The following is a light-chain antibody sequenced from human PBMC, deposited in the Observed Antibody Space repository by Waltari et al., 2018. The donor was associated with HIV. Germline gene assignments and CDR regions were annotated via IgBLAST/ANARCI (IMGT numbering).Light chain of an antibody. V-gene: IGLV1-44*01. CDR3: AAWDDSLNGM. J-gene: IGLJ3*02. CDR1: SSNIGSNI. CDR2: SND. Sequence: QSVLTQPPSVSGTPGQNVTIPCSGSSSNIGSNIVNWYQQLPGAAPKLLIYSNDQRPSGVPDRFSGSKSGTSASLAISGLQSADEADYYCAAWDDSLNGMFCGGTRLTVL.